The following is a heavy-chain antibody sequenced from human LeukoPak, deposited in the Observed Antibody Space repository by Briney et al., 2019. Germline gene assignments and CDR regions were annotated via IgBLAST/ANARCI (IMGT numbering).Heavy chain of an antibody. Sequence: GGSLRLSCAASGFTCGTYSMNWVRQAPGKGLGWVAYISRTVDTIYYADSVKGRFTISRDHAKNSIYLQMNSLRAEDTAVYFCVREAALYTYGFRTFDWWGQGTLVTVSS. CDR1: GFTCGTYS. CDR3: VREAALYTYGFRTFDW. D-gene: IGHD5-18*01. V-gene: IGHV3-48*01. J-gene: IGHJ4*02. CDR2: ISRTVDTI.